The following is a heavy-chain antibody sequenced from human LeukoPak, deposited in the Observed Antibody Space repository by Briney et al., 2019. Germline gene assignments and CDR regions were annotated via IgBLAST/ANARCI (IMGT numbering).Heavy chain of an antibody. CDR2: INTNTGNP. CDR1: GGTFSSYA. V-gene: IGHV7-4-1*02. CDR3: ARETPAAGGNWFDP. D-gene: IGHD6-13*01. J-gene: IGHJ5*02. Sequence: VASVKVSCKASGGTFSSYAISWVRQAPGQGLEWMGWINTNTGNPMYAQGFTGRFVFSLDTSVSTAYLQISSLKAEDTAVYYCARETPAAGGNWFDPWGQGTLVTVSS.